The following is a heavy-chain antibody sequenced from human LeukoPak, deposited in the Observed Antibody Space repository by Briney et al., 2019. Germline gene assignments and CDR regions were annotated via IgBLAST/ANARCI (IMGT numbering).Heavy chain of an antibody. Sequence: PSETLSLTCTVSGGSISSSSYYWGWIRQPPGKGLEWIGSIYYSGSTYYNPSLKSRVNISVDTSKNQFSLKLSSVTAADTAVYYCARRDSSGYYAHYFDYWGQGTLVTVSS. D-gene: IGHD3-22*01. V-gene: IGHV4-39*01. J-gene: IGHJ4*02. CDR1: GGSISSSSYY. CDR3: ARRDSSGYYAHYFDY. CDR2: IYYSGST.